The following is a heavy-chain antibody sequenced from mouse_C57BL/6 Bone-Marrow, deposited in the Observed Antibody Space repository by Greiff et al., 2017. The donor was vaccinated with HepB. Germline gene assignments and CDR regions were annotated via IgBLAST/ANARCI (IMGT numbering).Heavy chain of an antibody. V-gene: IGHV1-20*01. D-gene: IGHD3-1*01. Sequence: EVKLMESGPELVKPGDSVKISCKASGYSFTGYFMNWVMQSHGKSLEWIGRINPYNGDTFYNQKFKGKATLTVDKSSSTAHMELRSLTSEDSAVYYCARRGYGDWYFDVWGTGTTVTVSS. J-gene: IGHJ1*03. CDR1: GYSFTGYF. CDR2: INPYNGDT. CDR3: ARRGYGDWYFDV.